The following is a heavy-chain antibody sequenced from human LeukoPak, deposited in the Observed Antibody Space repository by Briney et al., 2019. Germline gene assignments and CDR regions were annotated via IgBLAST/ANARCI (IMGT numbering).Heavy chain of an antibody. CDR1: GFMFSHSS. Sequence: GGSLRLSCAASGFMFSHSSIHWVRQPPGKGLEYVSAITSDGGGTFYANSVKGRFTISRDNSKDTLSLHMTSLTTEDTAVYYCARETATGVNSSWYYDCWGQGTLVTVSS. V-gene: IGHV3-64*01. CDR2: ITSDGGGT. J-gene: IGHJ4*02. D-gene: IGHD6-13*01. CDR3: ARETATGVNSSWYYDC.